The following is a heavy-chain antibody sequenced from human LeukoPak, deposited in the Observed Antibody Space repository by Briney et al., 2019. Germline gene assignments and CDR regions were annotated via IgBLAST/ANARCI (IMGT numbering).Heavy chain of an antibody. D-gene: IGHD6-13*01. J-gene: IGHJ4*02. V-gene: IGHV4-59*01. CDR1: GGSISSYY. Sequence: PSETLSLTCTVSGGSISSYYWSWIRQPPGKGLEWIGYIYYSGSTNYNPSLESRVTISVDTSKNQFSLKLSSVTAADTAVYYCAGNSIAAAGTWGQGTLVTVSS. CDR3: AGNSIAAAGT. CDR2: IYYSGST.